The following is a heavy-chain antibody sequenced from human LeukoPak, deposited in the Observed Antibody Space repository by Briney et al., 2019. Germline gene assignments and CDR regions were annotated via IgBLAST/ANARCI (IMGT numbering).Heavy chain of an antibody. D-gene: IGHD2-2*01. CDR3: AREGVVVPAAVDY. CDR1: GFTFSSYS. J-gene: IGHJ4*02. Sequence: PGGSLRLSCAASGFTFSSYSMNWVRQAPGKGLEWVSSISSSSSYIYYADSVKGRFTISRDNAKNSLYLQMNSLRAEDTAVYYCAREGVVVPAAVDYWGQGTLVTVSS. V-gene: IGHV3-21*01. CDR2: ISSSSSYI.